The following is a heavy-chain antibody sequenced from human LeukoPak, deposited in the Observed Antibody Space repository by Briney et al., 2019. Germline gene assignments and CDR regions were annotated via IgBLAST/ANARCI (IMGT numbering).Heavy chain of an antibody. V-gene: IGHV4-34*01. D-gene: IGHD3-3*01. Sequence: SETLSLTCAVYGGSFSGYYWSWIRQPPGKGLEWIGEINPSGSTNYNPSLKSRVTISVDTSNNQFALRLTSVTAADTAVYYCARDFGGAYYKGWFAPWGQGTLVTVSS. CDR3: ARDFGGAYYKGWFAP. CDR2: INPSGST. J-gene: IGHJ5*02. CDR1: GGSFSGYY.